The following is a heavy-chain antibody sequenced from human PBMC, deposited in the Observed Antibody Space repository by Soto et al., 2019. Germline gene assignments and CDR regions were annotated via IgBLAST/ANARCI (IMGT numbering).Heavy chain of an antibody. CDR3: AKARVRIAGADSFDH. CDR1: GFTFSTSV. Sequence: GGSLRLSCVASGFTFSTSVMHWVRQPPGKGLEWVALISNDGDEKYYGDSVEGRFSISRDNSKNTLYLQMSSLRAVDTAVYFCAKARVRIAGADSFDHWGQGTLVTVSS. CDR2: ISNDGDEK. J-gene: IGHJ4*02. V-gene: IGHV3-30*18. D-gene: IGHD1-26*01.